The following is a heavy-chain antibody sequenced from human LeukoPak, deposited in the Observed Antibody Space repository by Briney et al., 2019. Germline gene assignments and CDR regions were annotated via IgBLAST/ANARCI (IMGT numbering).Heavy chain of an antibody. D-gene: IGHD6-19*01. Sequence: GASVKVSCKASGYTFTNYALHWVRQATGQRLEWMGWINTDNGYTIYSRNFQDRVTTTRDTAANTVHMELSNLRPEDTAVYYCAGLTSVAGTQRYFDYWGQGTLVTVSS. CDR2: INTDNGYT. V-gene: IGHV1-3*04. CDR3: AGLTSVAGTQRYFDY. J-gene: IGHJ4*02. CDR1: GYTFTNYA.